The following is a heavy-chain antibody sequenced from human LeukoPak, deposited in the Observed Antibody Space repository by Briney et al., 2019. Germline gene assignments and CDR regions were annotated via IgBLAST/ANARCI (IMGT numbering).Heavy chain of an antibody. V-gene: IGHV3-30*02. D-gene: IGHD5-12*01. J-gene: IGHJ4*02. CDR2: IRYDGSNK. CDR1: GFTFSSYG. Sequence: GGSLRLSCAASGFTFSSYGMHWVRQAPGKGLEWVAFIRYDGSNKYYADSVKGRFTISRDNSKNTLYLQMNSLRAEDTAVYYCARDFSGTLFEYYFDYWGQGTLVTVSS. CDR3: ARDFSGTLFEYYFDY.